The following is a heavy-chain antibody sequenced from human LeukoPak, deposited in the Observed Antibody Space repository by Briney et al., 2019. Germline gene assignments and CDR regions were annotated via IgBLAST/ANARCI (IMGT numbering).Heavy chain of an antibody. D-gene: IGHD2-15*01. J-gene: IGHJ4*02. CDR2: ISGSGATI. V-gene: IGHV3-48*04. CDR1: GFTFSSFS. Sequence: GGSLRLSCAASGFTFSSFSMNWVRQAPGKGLEWVSYISGSGATIHYADSAKSRFSISRNNAKNSLYLQMNSLRAEDTAAYYCASRYCRGGSCYFDYWGQGTLVTVSS. CDR3: ASRYCRGGSCYFDY.